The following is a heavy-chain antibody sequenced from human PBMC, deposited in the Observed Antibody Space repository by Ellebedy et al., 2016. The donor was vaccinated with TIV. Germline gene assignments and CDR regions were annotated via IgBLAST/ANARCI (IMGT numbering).Heavy chain of an antibody. J-gene: IGHJ4*02. CDR1: GFSLSTYD. CDR2: LSFDASRN. V-gene: IGHV3-30*04. CDR3: VRDDI. Sequence: GESLKISCAASGFSLSTYDMHWVRQAPGKGLEWVASLSFDASRNYYADSVTGRFTISRDNSKNTLYLQMLSLRGEDTAVYYCVRDDIWGQGTLVTVSS.